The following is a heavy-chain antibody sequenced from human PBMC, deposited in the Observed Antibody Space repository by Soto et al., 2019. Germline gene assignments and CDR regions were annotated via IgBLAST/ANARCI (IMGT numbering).Heavy chain of an antibody. CDR3: AKYYGSGSYYEYFGH. CDR2: IYYSGST. CDR1: GGSISSYY. D-gene: IGHD3-10*01. J-gene: IGHJ4*02. V-gene: IGHV4-59*01. Sequence: SETLSLTCTVSGGSISSYYWSWIRQPPGKGLEWTGYIYYSGSTNYNPSLKSRVTISVDTSKDQFSLKLSSVTAADTAVYYCAKYYGSGSYYEYFGHWGQGTLVTVSS.